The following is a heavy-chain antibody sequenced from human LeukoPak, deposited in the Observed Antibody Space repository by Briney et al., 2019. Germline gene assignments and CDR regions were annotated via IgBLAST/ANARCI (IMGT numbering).Heavy chain of an antibody. Sequence: PGGSLRLSCGAWGFTLNTYDMNGVREARGKGGEWVRYISSISSTIYYADSVSGRFAISRDNARKSLYLRMNSLRDEDTAVYYCVTGEDSGRPQAIDYWGQGTLVTVSS. CDR1: GFTLNTYD. D-gene: IGHD3-10*01. CDR3: VTGEDSGRPQAIDY. J-gene: IGHJ4*02. V-gene: IGHV3-48*02. CDR2: ISSISSTI.